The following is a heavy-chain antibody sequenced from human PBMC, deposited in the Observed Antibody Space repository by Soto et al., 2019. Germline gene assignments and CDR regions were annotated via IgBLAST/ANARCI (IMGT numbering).Heavy chain of an antibody. J-gene: IGHJ6*02. CDR2: ISSSSSYI. Sequence: PGGSLRLSCAASGFTFSSYSMNWVRQAPGKGLEWVSSISSSSSYIYYADSVKGRFTISRDNAKNSLYLQMNSLRAEDTAVYYCARGRITIFGVVIRPDYYYGMDVWGQGTTVTVSS. V-gene: IGHV3-21*01. CDR1: GFTFSSYS. D-gene: IGHD3-3*01. CDR3: ARGRITIFGVVIRPDYYYGMDV.